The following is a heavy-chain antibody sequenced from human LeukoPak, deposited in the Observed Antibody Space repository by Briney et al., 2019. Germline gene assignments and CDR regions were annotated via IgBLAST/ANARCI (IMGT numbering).Heavy chain of an antibody. CDR2: IYHSGST. J-gene: IGHJ4*02. V-gene: IGHV4-38-2*02. CDR3: ATRFWRMIGTDY. D-gene: IGHD3-3*01. Sequence: SETLSLTCTVSGYSISSGYYWGWIRQPPGKGLEWIGSIYHSGSTYYNPSLKSRVTISVDTSKNQSSLKLSSVTAADTAVYYCATRFWRMIGTDYWGQGTLVTVSS. CDR1: GYSISSGYY.